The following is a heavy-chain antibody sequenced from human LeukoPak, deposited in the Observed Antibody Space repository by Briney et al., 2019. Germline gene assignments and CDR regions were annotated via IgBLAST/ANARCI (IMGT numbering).Heavy chain of an antibody. CDR1: GFTFSNYG. D-gene: IGHD1-26*01. V-gene: IGHV3-30*02. CDR2: IRYDASNK. J-gene: IGHJ4*02. CDR3: AKLSGSYSLDLDY. Sequence: GGSLRLSCAASGFTFSNYGMHWVHQAPGKGLEWVAFIRYDASNKYYVDSVKGRFTISRDNSKNTLYLQMNSLRAEDTAVYYCAKLSGSYSLDLDYWGQGTLVTVSS.